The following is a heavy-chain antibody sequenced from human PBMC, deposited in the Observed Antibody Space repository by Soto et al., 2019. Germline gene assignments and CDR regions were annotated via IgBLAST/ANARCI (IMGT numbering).Heavy chain of an antibody. J-gene: IGHJ4*02. CDR3: AGGLDY. V-gene: IGHV3-23*01. CDR2: IDGTGDST. Sequence: EVQLLESGGGLVQPGRSLRLSCAASGLTFSNYGMKWVRQAPGKGLEWVSGIDGTGDSTYYADSVKGRFTISRDSSKNTLYLQMNSLRAEDTAIYYCAGGLDYWGQGTLVTVSS. CDR1: GLTFSNYG.